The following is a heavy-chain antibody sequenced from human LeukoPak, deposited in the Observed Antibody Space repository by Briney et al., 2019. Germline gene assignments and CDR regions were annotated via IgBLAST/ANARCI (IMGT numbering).Heavy chain of an antibody. D-gene: IGHD2-2*01. CDR1: GGTFSSYA. CDR3: ARLARYHLLEASDI. J-gene: IGHJ3*02. CDR2: ISAFDGGT. Sequence: ASVKVTCKASGGTFSSYAISWVRQAPGQGLEWMGWISAFDGGTMYAQSLQGRLSMTTETSTTTAYMELRSLTSDDTAVYYCARLARYHLLEASDIWGQGTMVTVSS. V-gene: IGHV1-18*01.